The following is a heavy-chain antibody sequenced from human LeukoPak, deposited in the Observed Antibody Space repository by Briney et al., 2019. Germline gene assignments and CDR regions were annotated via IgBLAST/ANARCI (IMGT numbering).Heavy chain of an antibody. V-gene: IGHV7-4-1*02. J-gene: IGHJ4*02. Sequence: GASVKVSCKASGYTFTSYAMNWVRQAPGQGLEWMGWINTNTGNPTYAQGFTGRFVFSLDTSVSTAYLQISSLKAEDTAVYYCARGSHSYGFSNFDYWGQGTLVTVSS. CDR2: INTNTGNP. CDR3: ARGSHSYGFSNFDY. CDR1: GYTFTSYA. D-gene: IGHD5-18*01.